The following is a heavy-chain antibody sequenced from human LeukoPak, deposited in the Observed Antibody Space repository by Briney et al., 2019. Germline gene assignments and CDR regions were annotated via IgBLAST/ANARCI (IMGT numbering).Heavy chain of an antibody. J-gene: IGHJ3*02. V-gene: IGHV4-39*07. CDR3: ARTGYSSSVNAFDI. Sequence: SETLSLTCTVSGGSISSSSYYWGWIRQPPGKGLEWIVSIYYSGSTYYNPSLKSRVTISVDTSKNQFSLKLSSVTAADTAVYYCARTGYSSSVNAFDIWGQGTMVTVSS. CDR1: GGSISSSSYY. D-gene: IGHD6-19*01. CDR2: IYYSGST.